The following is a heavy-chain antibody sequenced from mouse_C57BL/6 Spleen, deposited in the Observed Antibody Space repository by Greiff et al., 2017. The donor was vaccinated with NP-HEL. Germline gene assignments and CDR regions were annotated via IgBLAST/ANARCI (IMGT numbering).Heavy chain of an antibody. D-gene: IGHD1-1*01. CDR2: IDPSDSET. Sequence: QVQLQQPGAELVRPGSSVKLSCKASGYTFTSYWMHWVKQRPIQGLEWIGNIDPSDSETHYNQKFKDKATLTVAKSSSTAYMQLSSLTSEDSAVYYGAIGHYYGSSYLYYFDYWGQGTTLTVSS. CDR1: GYTFTSYW. J-gene: IGHJ2*01. V-gene: IGHV1-52*01. CDR3: AIGHYYGSSYLYYFDY.